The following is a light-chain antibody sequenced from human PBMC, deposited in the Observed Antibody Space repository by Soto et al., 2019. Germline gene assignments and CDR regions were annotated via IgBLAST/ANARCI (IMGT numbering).Light chain of an antibody. J-gene: IGLJ1*01. CDR3: SSYTSSSTYV. CDR2: EVS. Sequence: ALTQPPSVSGSPGQSVTISCTGTSSYVGSYNRVSWYQQPPGTAPKLMIYEVSNRPSGVPDRFSGSKSGNTASLTISGLQAEDEADYYCSSYTSSSTYVFGTGTKVTVL. CDR1: SSYVGSYNR. V-gene: IGLV2-18*02.